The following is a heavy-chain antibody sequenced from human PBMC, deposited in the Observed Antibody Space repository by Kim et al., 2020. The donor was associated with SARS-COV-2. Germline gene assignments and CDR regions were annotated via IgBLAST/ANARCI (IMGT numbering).Heavy chain of an antibody. D-gene: IGHD3-10*01. CDR3: ARDTPQGLLWFGDYYFDF. V-gene: IGHV3-21*01. Sequence: GGSLRLSCAASGFTFSSYSMNWVRQAPGKGLEWVSSISSSSSYIYYADSVKGRFTISRDNAKNSLYLQMNSLRAEDTAVYYCARDTPQGLLWFGDYYFDFWGQRALGTVSS. J-gene: IGHJ4*02. CDR1: GFTFSSYS. CDR2: ISSSSSYI.